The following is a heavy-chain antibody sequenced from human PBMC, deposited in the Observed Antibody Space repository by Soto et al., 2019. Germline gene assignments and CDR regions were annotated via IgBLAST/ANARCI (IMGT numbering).Heavy chain of an antibody. J-gene: IGHJ6*02. CDR3: AKGSAIRLWFGELLAQDYYYYYGMDV. CDR2: ISGSGGST. CDR1: GFTFSSYA. D-gene: IGHD3-10*01. Sequence: EVQLLESGGGLVQPGGSLRLSCAASGFTFSSYAMSWVRQAPGKGLEWVSAISGSGGSTYYADSVKGRFTISRDNSKNTLYLQMNSLRAEDTAVYYCAKGSAIRLWFGELLAQDYYYYYGMDVWGQGTTVTVSS. V-gene: IGHV3-23*01.